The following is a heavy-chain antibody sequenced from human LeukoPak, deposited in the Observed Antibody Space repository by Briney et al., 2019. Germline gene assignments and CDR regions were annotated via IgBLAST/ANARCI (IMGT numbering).Heavy chain of an antibody. D-gene: IGHD6-13*01. CDR3: ARGGSSWYFPYFDY. V-gene: IGHV3-7*01. Sequence: GESLKISCKGSGYSFTSYWIGWVRQAPGKGLEWVANIKQDGSEKYYVDSVKGRFTISRDNAKNSLYLQMNSLRAEDTAVYYCARGGSSWYFPYFDYWGQGTLVTVSS. CDR2: IKQDGSEK. CDR1: GYSFTSYW. J-gene: IGHJ4*02.